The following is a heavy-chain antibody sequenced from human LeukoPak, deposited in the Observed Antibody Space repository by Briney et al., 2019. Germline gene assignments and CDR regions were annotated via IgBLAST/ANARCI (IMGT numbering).Heavy chain of an antibody. CDR3: ASYGSGSYYGFDY. D-gene: IGHD3-10*01. V-gene: IGHV4-59*08. CDR2: IYYSGST. Sequence: SETLSLTCTVSGGSISIYYWSWIRQPPGKGLEWIGYIYYSGSTNYNPSLKSRVTISVDTSKNQFSLKLRSVTAADTAVFYCASYGSGSYYGFDYGGQGTLVTVSS. J-gene: IGHJ4*02. CDR1: GGSISIYY.